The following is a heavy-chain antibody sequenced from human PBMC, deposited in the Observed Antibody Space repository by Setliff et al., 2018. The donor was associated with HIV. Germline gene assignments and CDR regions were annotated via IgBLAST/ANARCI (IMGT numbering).Heavy chain of an antibody. Sequence: ASVKVSCKASGYTFTSYAMNWVRQAPGQGLAWMGWINTNTGNPTYAQGFTGRFVFSVDISGETAFLEINGLKSDDTGVYYCARDFQTVVSAYSTFDPWGQGSQVTVSS. J-gene: IGHJ5*02. V-gene: IGHV7-4-1*02. CDR2: INTNTGNP. CDR1: GYTFTSYA. D-gene: IGHD2-21*01. CDR3: ARDFQTVVSAYSTFDP.